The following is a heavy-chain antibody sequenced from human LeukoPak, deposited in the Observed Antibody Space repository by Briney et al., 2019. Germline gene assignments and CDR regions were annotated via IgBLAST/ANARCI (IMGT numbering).Heavy chain of an antibody. CDR3: ARTLNYDNSGFDY. Sequence: ASVKVSCKASGYTFTRYYMHWVRQAPGQGLGWMGIINPCGGSTSYAQKFQGRVTMTRDTSTSTVYMELSSLRSEDTAVYYCARTLNYDNSGFDYWGQGTLVTVSS. CDR1: GYTFTRYY. J-gene: IGHJ4*02. CDR2: INPCGGST. V-gene: IGHV1-46*01. D-gene: IGHD3-22*01.